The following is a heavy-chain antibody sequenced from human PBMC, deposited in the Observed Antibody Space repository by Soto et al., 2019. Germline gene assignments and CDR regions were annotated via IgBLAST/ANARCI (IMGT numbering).Heavy chain of an antibody. D-gene: IGHD2-2*01. CDR2: IDTSYSYS. J-gene: IGHJ6*02. V-gene: IGHV5-10-1*01. Sequence: GESLKISCKGSGSSFTKYRIIWVRQVPGKGLEWMGRIDTSYSYSHYSPSFQGHVTISVDKSISTGYLQWSSLKASDTAMYYCARYCSSSSCAQLYGMDVWGQGTTVTVSS. CDR3: ARYCSSSSCAQLYGMDV. CDR1: GSSFTKYR.